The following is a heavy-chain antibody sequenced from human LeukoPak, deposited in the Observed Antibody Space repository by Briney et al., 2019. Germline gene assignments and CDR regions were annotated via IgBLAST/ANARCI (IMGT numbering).Heavy chain of an antibody. J-gene: IGHJ4*02. V-gene: IGHV3-30*02. CDR3: AKLHTTGTPNGDY. CDR2: IRYDGSNK. CDR1: GFTFSSYG. D-gene: IGHD1-1*01. Sequence: GGSLRLSCAASGFTFSSYGMHWVRQAPGKGLEWVAFIRYDGSNKYYADSVEGRFTISRDNSKNTLYLQMNSLRAEDTAVYYCAKLHTTGTPNGDYWGQGTLVTVSS.